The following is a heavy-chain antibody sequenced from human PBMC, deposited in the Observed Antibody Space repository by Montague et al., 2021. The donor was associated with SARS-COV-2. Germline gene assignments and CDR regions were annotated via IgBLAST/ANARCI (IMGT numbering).Heavy chain of an antibody. CDR2: IHYSGYT. Sequence: SETLSLTCAVSGGALNSGPYYWGWIHQPPGKVLEWLASIHYSGYTYNHPSLRSRITIAVDLDKNQFSLKVSSVTAADTAVYYCARESFSVYGMDVWGQGTTVTVSS. V-gene: IGHV4-39*02. J-gene: IGHJ6*02. CDR3: ARESFSVYGMDV. CDR1: GGALNSGPYY.